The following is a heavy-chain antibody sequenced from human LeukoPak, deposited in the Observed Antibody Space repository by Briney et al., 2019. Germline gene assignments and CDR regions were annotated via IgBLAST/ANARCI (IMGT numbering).Heavy chain of an antibody. CDR3: ARSTRSGSCKDY. Sequence: PGRSLRLSCAASGFTFDDYAMHWVRQAPGKGLEWVAGIGWNIGSIGYADSVKGRFTISRDNAKKSLYLQMNSLRAEDTAVYYCARSTRSGSCKDYWGQGTLVTVSS. J-gene: IGHJ4*02. CDR1: GFTFDDYA. D-gene: IGHD1-26*01. CDR2: IGWNIGSI. V-gene: IGHV3-9*01.